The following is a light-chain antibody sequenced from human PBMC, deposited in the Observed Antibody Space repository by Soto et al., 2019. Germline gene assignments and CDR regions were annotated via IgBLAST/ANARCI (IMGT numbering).Light chain of an antibody. CDR2: AAS. Sequence: DIQMTQSPSTLSASVGDRVTITCRASRGIRSDLAWYQQKPGTAPKLLVFAASSLDSGVPSRFSGSGSGTEFTLTISSLQPEDFAVYYCLQYNTYPLTFGQGTKVDIK. CDR1: RGIRSD. J-gene: IGKJ1*01. CDR3: LQYNTYPLT. V-gene: IGKV1-17*01.